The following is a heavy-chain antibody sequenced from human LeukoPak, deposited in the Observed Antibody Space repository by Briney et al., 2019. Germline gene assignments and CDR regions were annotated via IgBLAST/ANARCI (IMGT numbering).Heavy chain of an antibody. D-gene: IGHD3-22*01. J-gene: IGHJ4*02. CDR1: GFTYSSYA. CDR2: ISSNGGNT. Sequence: PGGSLRLSCSASGFTYSSYAMHGGRQAPGKGLQYVSDISSNGGNTYHADSVKGRFTISRDNSKNTLYLQMSSLRAEDTAVYFCVKVKAHYYDSSRDDYWGQGTLVTVSS. CDR3: VKVKAHYYDSSRDDY. V-gene: IGHV3-64D*06.